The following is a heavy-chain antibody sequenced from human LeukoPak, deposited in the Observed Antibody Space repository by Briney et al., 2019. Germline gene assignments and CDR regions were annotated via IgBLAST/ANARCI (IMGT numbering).Heavy chain of an antibody. Sequence: SETLSLTCTVSGGSISSSSYYWSWIRQPAGKGLEWIGRIYTSGSTNYNPSLKSRVTISVDTSKNQFSLKLSSVTAADTAVYYCARNDFWSGYRYYYMDVWGKGTTVTVSS. D-gene: IGHD3-3*01. CDR1: GGSISSSSYY. CDR2: IYTSGST. CDR3: ARNDFWSGYRYYYMDV. J-gene: IGHJ6*03. V-gene: IGHV4-61*02.